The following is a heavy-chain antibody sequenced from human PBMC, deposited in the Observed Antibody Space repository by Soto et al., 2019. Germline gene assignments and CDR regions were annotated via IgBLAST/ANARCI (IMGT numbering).Heavy chain of an antibody. CDR1: GGTFSSYT. D-gene: IGHD2-2*01. CDR2: IIPLLDIA. CDR3: ASSPRYCNSVTCYPPFDY. Sequence: GASVKVSCKASGGTFSSYTISWVRQAPGQGLEWMGRIIPLLDIANYAQKFQGRVTITADKSTNTAYMELSSLRSEDTAVYYCASSPRYCNSVTCYPPFDYWGQGTLVTVSS. V-gene: IGHV1-69*02. J-gene: IGHJ4*02.